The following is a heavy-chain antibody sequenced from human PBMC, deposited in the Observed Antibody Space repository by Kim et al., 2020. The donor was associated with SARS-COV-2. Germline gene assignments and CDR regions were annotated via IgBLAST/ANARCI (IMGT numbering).Heavy chain of an antibody. CDR3: AKSYGEYYYYYGLDV. J-gene: IGHJ6*02. Sequence: ADSVKGRITMSRYNSKGTLYLQMNSLRDEDTAVYYCAKSYGEYYYYYGLDVWGQGTTVSVSS. V-gene: IGHV3-23*01. D-gene: IGHD5-18*01.